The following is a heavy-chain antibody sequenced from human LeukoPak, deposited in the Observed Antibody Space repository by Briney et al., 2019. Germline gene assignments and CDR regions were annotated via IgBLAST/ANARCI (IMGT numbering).Heavy chain of an antibody. CDR3: ARLFKVVPAAIHT. Sequence: SVKVSCKASGGTFSSYAISWVRQAPGQGLEWMGGIIPIFGTANYAQKFQGRVTITADESTSTAYMELSSLRSEDTAVYYCARLFKVVPAAIHTWGQGTLVTVSS. CDR1: GGTFSSYA. J-gene: IGHJ5*02. CDR2: IIPIFGTA. V-gene: IGHV1-69*13. D-gene: IGHD2-2*01.